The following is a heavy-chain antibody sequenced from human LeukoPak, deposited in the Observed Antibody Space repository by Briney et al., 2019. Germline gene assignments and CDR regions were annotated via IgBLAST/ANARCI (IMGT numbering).Heavy chain of an antibody. CDR3: AEDQDRGYSSS. D-gene: IGHD6-19*01. Sequence: GGCLRHSCAASGFTLSSYGMHWVRQAPGKGLERVAFIRYDGSNKYYADSVKGRFTFSRDNSNNTLYLQMNSLRAEDTAVYYCAEDQDRGYSSSWGQGTLVTASS. CDR1: GFTLSSYG. J-gene: IGHJ5*02. CDR2: IRYDGSNK. V-gene: IGHV3-30*02.